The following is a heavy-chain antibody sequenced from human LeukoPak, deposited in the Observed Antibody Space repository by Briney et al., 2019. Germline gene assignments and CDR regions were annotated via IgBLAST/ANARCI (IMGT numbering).Heavy chain of an antibody. V-gene: IGHV3-74*01. J-gene: IGHJ4*02. CDR2: IQTDASNT. D-gene: IGHD3-22*01. CDR1: GFTFTTYW. CDR3: AKRGGYESMAAFDY. Sequence: GGSLRLSCAASGFTFTTYWMHWVRQVPGKGLVWVSRIQTDASNTDYADSVKGRLTISRDNSKNTLYLQMTSLRAEDSAVYYCAKRGGYESMAAFDYWGQGTLVTVSS.